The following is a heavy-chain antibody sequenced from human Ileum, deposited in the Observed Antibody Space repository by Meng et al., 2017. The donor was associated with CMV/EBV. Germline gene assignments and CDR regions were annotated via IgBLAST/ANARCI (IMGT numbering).Heavy chain of an antibody. CDR1: GYSFSGIS. CDR2: INTNNGDE. D-gene: IGHD6-19*01. V-gene: IGHV1-2*02. J-gene: IGHJ4*02. Sequence: LVESGPEVGKPRQSVTVTCTFSGYSFSGISIQVVRKTPLPGLEWKGFINTNNGDEKYDQTFLSSIVITRATTINTPDMVLNSLTSDDTAVYYYLTNLLRGWGYDIWGLGTLVTVSS. CDR3: LTNLLRGWGYDI.